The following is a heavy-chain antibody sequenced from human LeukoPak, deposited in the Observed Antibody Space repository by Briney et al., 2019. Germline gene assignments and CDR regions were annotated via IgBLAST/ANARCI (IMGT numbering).Heavy chain of an antibody. J-gene: IGHJ4*02. CDR1: GGSISSGGYY. CDR2: IYYSGST. Sequence: RTSETLSLTCTVSGGSISSGGYYWSWIRQHPGKGLEWIGYIYYSGSTYYSPSLKSRVTISVDTSKNQFSLKLSSVTAADTAVYYCASSNGGKVPYWGQGTLVTVSS. CDR3: ASSNGGKVPY. D-gene: IGHD2-15*01. V-gene: IGHV4-31*03.